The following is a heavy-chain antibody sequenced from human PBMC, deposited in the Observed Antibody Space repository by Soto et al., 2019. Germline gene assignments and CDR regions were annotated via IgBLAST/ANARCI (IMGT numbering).Heavy chain of an antibody. CDR2: IDRDAHK. CDR3: ARLLRGGTSDCMHIDC. J-gene: IGHJ4*02. V-gene: IGHV2-70*19. D-gene: IGHD2-21*02. CDR1: GVALTTSRMC. Sequence: ASGRTLGNPTPPLTLSCTFSGVALTTSRMCVTWVRQPPGKALEWLALIDRDAHKNYRSSLKTRLTVSKHTSNNPLVLVLTNLDPEDTGTYFCARLLRGGTSDCMHIDCWGRGTLVTVSS.